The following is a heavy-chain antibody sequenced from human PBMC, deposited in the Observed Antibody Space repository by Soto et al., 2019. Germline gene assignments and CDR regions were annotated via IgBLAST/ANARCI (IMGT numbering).Heavy chain of an antibody. CDR1: GFTFSNAW. CDR3: TTGYSSSWSYYYGMDV. Sequence: EVQLVESGGGLVKPGGSLRLSCAASGFTFSNAWMNWVRQAPGKGLEWVGRIKSKTDGGTTDYAAPVKGRFTISRDDSKNTLYLQMNSLKTEDTAVYYCTTGYSSSWSYYYGMDVWGQGTTVTVSS. CDR2: IKSKTDGGTT. V-gene: IGHV3-15*07. J-gene: IGHJ6*02. D-gene: IGHD6-13*01.